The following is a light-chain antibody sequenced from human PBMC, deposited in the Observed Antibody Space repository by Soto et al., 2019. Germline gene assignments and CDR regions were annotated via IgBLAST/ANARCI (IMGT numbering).Light chain of an antibody. CDR1: QGISYY. CDR2: AAS. V-gene: IGKV1-27*01. J-gene: IGKJ3*01. Sequence: DIQMTQSPSSLSASVGARVTSTCLAIQGISYYLAGYQQKPGKVPKRLLYAASTLQSGVPSRFSGSASVTDFTLTISGLQPEDVATYYWQKYNSAPRAFDPGTKVYIK. CDR3: QKYNSAPRA.